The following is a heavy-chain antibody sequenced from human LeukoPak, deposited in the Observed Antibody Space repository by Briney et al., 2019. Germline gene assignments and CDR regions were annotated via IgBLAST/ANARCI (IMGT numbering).Heavy chain of an antibody. D-gene: IGHD3-9*01. CDR1: GFTFSSYS. V-gene: IGHV3-21*01. CDR2: ISSSSSYI. CDR3: ARVWDILTEDDY. Sequence: GGSLRLSCAASGFTFSSYSMNWVRQAPGKGLEWVSSISSSSSYIYYADSVKGRFTISRDNAKNSLYLQMNSLRAEDTAVYYCARVWDILTEDDYWGQGTLVTVSS. J-gene: IGHJ4*02.